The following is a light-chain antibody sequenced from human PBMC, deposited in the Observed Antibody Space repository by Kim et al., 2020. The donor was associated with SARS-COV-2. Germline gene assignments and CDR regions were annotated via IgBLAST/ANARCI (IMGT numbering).Light chain of an antibody. CDR2: KAS. Sequence: DIQMTQSPSTLSASVGDRVTITCRASQSISIWLAWYQQKRGKAPNLLIYKASSLESGVPSRFSGSGSGTEFTLTISSLQPDDFATYYCKQYKSKGDTFGQGKKLEI. V-gene: IGKV1-5*03. CDR1: QSISIW. J-gene: IGKJ2*01. CDR3: KQYKSKGDT.